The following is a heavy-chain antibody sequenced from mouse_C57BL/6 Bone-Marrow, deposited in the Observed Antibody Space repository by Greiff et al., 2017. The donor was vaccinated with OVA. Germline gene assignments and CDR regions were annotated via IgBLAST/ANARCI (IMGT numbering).Heavy chain of an antibody. CDR3: ERDGGNYLYDYAMDY. D-gene: IGHD2-1*01. J-gene: IGHJ4*01. CDR1: GYTFTSYW. V-gene: IGHV1-55*01. Sequence: QVQLQQPGAELVKPGASVKMSCKASGYTFTSYWITWVKQRPGQGLEWIGDIYPGSGSTNYNEKFKSKATLTVDTSSSTAYMQLSNLTSEDSAVYYCERDGGNYLYDYAMDYWGQGTSVTVSS. CDR2: IYPGSGST.